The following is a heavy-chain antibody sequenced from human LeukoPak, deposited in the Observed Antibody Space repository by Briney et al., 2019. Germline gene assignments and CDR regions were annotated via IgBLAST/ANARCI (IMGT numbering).Heavy chain of an antibody. CDR1: GFTFSSYA. Sequence: PGGSLRLSCAASGFTFSSYAMSWVRQAPGKGLEWVSSITSSGGSTYYADSVKGRFTISRDNSKNTLYLQMNSLRAEDTAVYYCAKATYYYDSSGPEFDYWGQGTLVTVSS. D-gene: IGHD3-22*01. J-gene: IGHJ4*02. CDR3: AKATYYYDSSGPEFDY. CDR2: ITSSGGST. V-gene: IGHV3-23*01.